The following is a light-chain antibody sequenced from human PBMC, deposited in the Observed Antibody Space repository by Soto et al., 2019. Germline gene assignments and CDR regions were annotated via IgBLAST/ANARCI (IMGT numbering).Light chain of an antibody. CDR2: DVS. CDR1: SSDIGGYNY. J-gene: IGLJ2*01. Sequence: QSVLTQPASVSGSPGQSITISCTGSSSDIGGYNYVSWYRQYPGKAPQLMIYDVSYRPSGVSNRFSGSKSGNTASLTISGLQAEDEAHYYCNSYTSTNTPLVFGGGTKLTVL. V-gene: IGLV2-14*03. CDR3: NSYTSTNTPLV.